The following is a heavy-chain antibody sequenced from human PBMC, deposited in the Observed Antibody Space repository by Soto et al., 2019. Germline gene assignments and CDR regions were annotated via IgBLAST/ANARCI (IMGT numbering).Heavy chain of an antibody. CDR2: IYYSGST. Sequence: SETLSLTCTVSGDSVSTGNNYWSWIRKSPGKGLEWIGYIYYSGSTSYNPSLKSRVTISVDTSKNQFSLNLDSVTAADTAVYFCARDFAYFDSWGQGTLVTVSS. J-gene: IGHJ4*02. D-gene: IGHD3-3*01. V-gene: IGHV4-61*01. CDR3: ARDFAYFDS. CDR1: GDSVSTGNNY.